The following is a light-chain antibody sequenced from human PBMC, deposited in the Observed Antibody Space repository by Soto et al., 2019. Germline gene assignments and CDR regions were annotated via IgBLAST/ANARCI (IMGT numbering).Light chain of an antibody. V-gene: IGLV2-14*01. J-gene: IGLJ3*02. Sequence: QSALTQPASVSGSPGQSITISFTGTSSDVGSYNYVSWFQQHPGKAPKPMIFDVTNRPSGVSNRFSGSKSGNTASLTISGLQAEDEAHYYCSSYTSSSTWVFGGGTKLTVL. CDR3: SSYTSSSTWV. CDR2: DVT. CDR1: SSDVGSYNY.